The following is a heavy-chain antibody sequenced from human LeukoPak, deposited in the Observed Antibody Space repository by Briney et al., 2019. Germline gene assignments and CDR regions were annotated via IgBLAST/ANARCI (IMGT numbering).Heavy chain of an antibody. Sequence: PGGSLRLSCAAPGFIFSRYSMNWVRQAPGKGLEWVSYITDSGGANYYADSVMGRFTISRDNAKNSLYLQVSSLRDEDTGIYYCARDHNWGFDYWGQGTLVTVSS. J-gene: IGHJ4*02. V-gene: IGHV3-48*02. CDR2: ITDSGGAN. CDR1: GFIFSRYS. D-gene: IGHD3-16*01. CDR3: ARDHNWGFDY.